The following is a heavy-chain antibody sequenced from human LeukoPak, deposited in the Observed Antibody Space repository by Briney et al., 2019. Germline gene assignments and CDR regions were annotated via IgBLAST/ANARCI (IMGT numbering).Heavy chain of an antibody. CDR1: GYSFTSYW. D-gene: IGHD6-19*01. CDR3: ARDVSSGWNFDY. Sequence: GESLKISCKGSGYSFTSYWIGWVRQAPGQGLEWMGWINPNSGGTNYAQKFQGRVTMTRDTSISTAYMELSRLRSDDTAVYYCARDVSSGWNFDYWGQGTLVTVSS. V-gene: IGHV1-2*02. J-gene: IGHJ4*02. CDR2: INPNSGGT.